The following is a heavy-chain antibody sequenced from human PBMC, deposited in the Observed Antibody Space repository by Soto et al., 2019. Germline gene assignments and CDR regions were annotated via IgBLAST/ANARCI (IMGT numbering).Heavy chain of an antibody. D-gene: IGHD1-1*01. CDR2: ISYDGSNK. CDR3: AKVGTSPFDY. CDR1: GFTFSSYG. Sequence: GGSLRLSCAASGFTFSSYGMHWVRQAPGKGLEWVAVISYDGSNKYYADSVKGRFTISRDNSKNTLYLQMNSLRAEDTAVYYCAKVGTSPFDYWGQGTLVTVS. J-gene: IGHJ4*02. V-gene: IGHV3-30*18.